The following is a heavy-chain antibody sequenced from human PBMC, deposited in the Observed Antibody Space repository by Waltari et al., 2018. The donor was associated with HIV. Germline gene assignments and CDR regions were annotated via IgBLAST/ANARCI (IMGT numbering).Heavy chain of an antibody. CDR3: VRGGQWLNWFGP. Sequence: QGQLQQPGPGLVKPSQTLSLTCVISGDSVSSNSAAWNWIRQSPSRGLEWLGRTYYRSRWYNEYAVSVKSRITINQDTSKNQFSLQLKSVTPEDTAVYYCVRGGQWLNWFGPWGPGTLVTVSS. CDR1: GDSVSSNSAA. J-gene: IGHJ5*02. CDR2: TYYRSRWYN. D-gene: IGHD6-19*01. V-gene: IGHV6-1*01.